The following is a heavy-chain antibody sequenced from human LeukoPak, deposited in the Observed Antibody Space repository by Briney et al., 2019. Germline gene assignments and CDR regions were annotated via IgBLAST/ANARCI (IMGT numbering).Heavy chain of an antibody. V-gene: IGHV3-30*04. D-gene: IGHD3-16*02. CDR1: GFTFSSYA. CDR2: ISYDGSNK. J-gene: IGHJ4*02. Sequence: PGRSLRLSCAASGFTFSSYAMHWVRQAPGKGLEWVAVISYDGSNKYYADSVKGRFTISRDNSKNTLYLQMNSLRAEDTAVYYCARGSMITFGGVIVTGVFDYWGQGTLVTVPS. CDR3: ARGSMITFGGVIVTGVFDY.